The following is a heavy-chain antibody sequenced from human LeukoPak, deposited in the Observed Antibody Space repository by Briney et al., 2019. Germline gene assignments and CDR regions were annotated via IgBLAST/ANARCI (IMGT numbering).Heavy chain of an antibody. CDR3: ARSIPYGTTWYGRSDY. CDR1: GFTFGSFA. V-gene: IGHV3-7*03. D-gene: IGHD6-13*01. Sequence: PGGSLRLSCAASGFTFGSFAMNWVRQAPGKGLEWVANIKPDGTTKFYVDSVKGRFTISRGNALNSLYLQMNSLRAEDTAIYYCARSIPYGTTWYGRSDYWGQGTLVTVSS. J-gene: IGHJ4*02. CDR2: IKPDGTTK.